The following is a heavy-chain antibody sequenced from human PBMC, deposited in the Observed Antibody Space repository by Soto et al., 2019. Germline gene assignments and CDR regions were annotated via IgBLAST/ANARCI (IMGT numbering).Heavy chain of an antibody. CDR1: VGTFSSYA. V-gene: IGHV1-69*01. Sequence: QVQMVQSGAEVKKPGSSVKVSCKASVGTFSSYAISWVLQAPGQGLEWMGGIIPIFGTANYAQKFQGRVTITADESTSTAYMELSSLRSEDTAVYYCARGKSLSITGTPRVYYGMDVWGQGTKVTVSS. J-gene: IGHJ6*02. CDR2: IIPIFGTA. CDR3: ARGKSLSITGTPRVYYGMDV. D-gene: IGHD1-7*01.